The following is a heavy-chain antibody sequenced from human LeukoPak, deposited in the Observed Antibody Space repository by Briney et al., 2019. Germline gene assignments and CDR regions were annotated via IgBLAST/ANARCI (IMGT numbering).Heavy chain of an antibody. J-gene: IGHJ6*03. Sequence: TGGSLRLSCAASGFTVSSNYMSWVRQAPGKGLEWVSVIYCGGSTYYADSVKGRFTISRDNSKNTLYLQMNSLRAEDTAVYYCASGSYYYYYMDVWGKGTTVTVSS. CDR2: IYCGGST. CDR1: GFTVSSNY. V-gene: IGHV3-53*05. CDR3: ASGSYYYYYMDV.